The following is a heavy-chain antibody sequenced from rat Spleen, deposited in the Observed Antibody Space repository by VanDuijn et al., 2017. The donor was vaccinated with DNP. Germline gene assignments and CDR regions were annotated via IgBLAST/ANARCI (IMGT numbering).Heavy chain of an antibody. Sequence: EVQLVESGGGLVQPGRSMKLSCAASGFTFSSFPMAWVRQAPTKGLEWVATISTSGGSTYYLDSVKGRFTISRDNAKSTLYLQMNSLRSEDTATYYCTRDEVYYGLRWGQGVMVTVSS. CDR2: ISTSGGST. J-gene: IGHJ2*01. D-gene: IGHD1-6*01. V-gene: IGHV5-46*01. CDR1: GFTFSSFP. CDR3: TRDEVYYGLR.